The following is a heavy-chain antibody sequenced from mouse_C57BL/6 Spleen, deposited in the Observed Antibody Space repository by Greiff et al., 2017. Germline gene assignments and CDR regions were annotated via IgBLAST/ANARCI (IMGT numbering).Heavy chain of an antibody. J-gene: IGHJ2*01. Sequence: QVQLQQPGAELVRPGSSVKLSCKASGYTFTSYWMHWVKQRPIQGLEWIGNIDPSDSDTHYNQKFKDKATLTVDKSSSTAYMQLSSLTSEDSAVYYCARELPFDYWGQGTTLTVSS. CDR2: IDPSDSDT. D-gene: IGHD2-12*01. CDR3: ARELPFDY. CDR1: GYTFTSYW. V-gene: IGHV1-52*01.